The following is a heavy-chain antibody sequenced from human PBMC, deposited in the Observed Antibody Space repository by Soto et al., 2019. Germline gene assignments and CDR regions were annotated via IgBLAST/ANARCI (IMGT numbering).Heavy chain of an antibody. V-gene: IGHV1-3*01. Sequence: QVQLVQSGAEVKKPGASVKVSCKASGYTFTSYAMHWVRQAPGQRLEWMGWINAGNGNTKYSQKFQGRVTITRDTSASTAYMELSSLRSEDTAVYYCARVWDDYYYYYGMDVWGQGTTVTVSS. D-gene: IGHD3-16*01. CDR2: INAGNGNT. CDR3: ARVWDDYYYYYGMDV. J-gene: IGHJ6*02. CDR1: GYTFTSYA.